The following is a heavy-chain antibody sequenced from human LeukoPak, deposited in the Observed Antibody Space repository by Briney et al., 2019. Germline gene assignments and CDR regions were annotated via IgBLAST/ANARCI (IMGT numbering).Heavy chain of an antibody. Sequence: GASVKVSCTASGGTFSSYAISWVRQAPGQGLEWMGGIIPIFGTTNYAQKFQDRVTITADKSTSTAYMELSSLRSEDTAVYYCARASRIAAAGTSVWSYYYMDVWGKGTTVTISS. CDR3: ARASRIAAAGTSVWSYYYMDV. CDR2: IIPIFGTT. J-gene: IGHJ6*03. V-gene: IGHV1-69*06. D-gene: IGHD6-13*01. CDR1: GGTFSSYA.